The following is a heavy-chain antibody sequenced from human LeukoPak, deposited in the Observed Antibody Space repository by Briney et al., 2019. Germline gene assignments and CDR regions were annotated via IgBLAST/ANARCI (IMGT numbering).Heavy chain of an antibody. CDR1: GGSISSYY. V-gene: IGHV4-59*08. CDR2: IYNSGST. Sequence: SETLSLTCTVSGGSISSYYWTWIRQPPGKGLEWIGYIYNSGSTNYNPSLKSRVTISVDTSKNQFSLKLSSVTAADTAVYYCARGDDYYDSSGYYPHGAFDIWGQGTMVTVSS. D-gene: IGHD3-22*01. CDR3: ARGDDYYDSSGYYPHGAFDI. J-gene: IGHJ3*02.